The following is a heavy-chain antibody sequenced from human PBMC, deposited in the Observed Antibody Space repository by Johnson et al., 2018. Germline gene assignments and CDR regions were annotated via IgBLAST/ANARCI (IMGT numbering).Heavy chain of an antibody. J-gene: IGHJ6*02. CDR2: IYSGGSP. D-gene: IGHD3-22*01. CDR3: AKEWLSPPYYYGMDV. V-gene: IGHV3-53*01. CDR1: GFTVSSNY. Sequence: VQLVQSGGGLIQXGGSLRLSCAASGFTVSSNYMSWVRQAPGKGLEWVSVIYSGGSPYYADSVKGRFTLSRDNSKNTLYLQMNRLRAEDTAVYYCAKEWLSPPYYYGMDVWGQGTTVTVSS.